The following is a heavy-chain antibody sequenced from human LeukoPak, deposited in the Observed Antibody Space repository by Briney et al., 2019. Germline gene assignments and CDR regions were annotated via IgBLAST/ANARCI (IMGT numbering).Heavy chain of an antibody. CDR3: ARGPYDSSGYRFDY. Sequence: GASVKVSCKTSGCTFTSYDINWVQQATGQGLEWMGWMNPNSGNTGYAQKFQGRVTMTSNTSISTAYMELSSLRSEDTAVYYCARGPYDSSGYRFDYWGQGTLVTVSS. CDR1: GCTFTSYD. J-gene: IGHJ4*02. CDR2: MNPNSGNT. V-gene: IGHV1-8*01. D-gene: IGHD3-22*01.